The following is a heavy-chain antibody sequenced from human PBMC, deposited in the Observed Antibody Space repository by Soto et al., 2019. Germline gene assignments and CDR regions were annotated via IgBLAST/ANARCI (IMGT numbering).Heavy chain of an antibody. J-gene: IGHJ5*02. CDR3: ARQVVVPAAIPAGWFDP. V-gene: IGHV4-39*01. CDR2: IYYSGST. CDR1: GGSISSSSYY. D-gene: IGHD2-2*02. Sequence: QLQLQESGPGLVKPSETLSLTCTVSGGSISSSSYYWGWIRQPPGKGLEWIGSIYYSGSTYYNPSLQSRVTISVDTSKNQFSLELSSVTAADTAVYYCARQVVVPAAIPAGWFDPWGQGTLVTVSS.